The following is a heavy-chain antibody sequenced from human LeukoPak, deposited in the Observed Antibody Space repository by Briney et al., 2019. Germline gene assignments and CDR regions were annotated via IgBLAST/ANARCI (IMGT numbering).Heavy chain of an antibody. V-gene: IGHV5-51*01. J-gene: IGHJ4*02. CDR1: GYSFTSYW. CDR3: ARGSSGYYHNFDY. CDR2: IYPGDSGT. Sequence: GESLKISCKGSGYSFTSYWIGWVRQMPGKGLGWMGIIYPGDSGTRYSPSFQGQVTISADKSISTAYLQWSSLKASDTAMYYCARGSSGYYHNFDYWGQGTLVTVSS. D-gene: IGHD3-22*01.